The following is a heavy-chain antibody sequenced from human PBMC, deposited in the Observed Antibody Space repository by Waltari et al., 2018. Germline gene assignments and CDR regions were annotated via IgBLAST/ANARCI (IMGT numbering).Heavy chain of an antibody. CDR1: GFTFGNFA. CDR2: ISGSSAAI. Sequence: LESGGGLVQPGGSLKLSCAAAGFTFGNFAMTWFLQAPGKVLDGVSVISGSSAAIHDADSLKVRFTVSRDNSNNTLYLQMNRLTADDTAIYYCAKAPYQLPYLESWGRGTLVTVSS. J-gene: IGHJ1*01. CDR3: AKAPYQLPYLES. D-gene: IGHD2-2*01. V-gene: IGHV3-23*01.